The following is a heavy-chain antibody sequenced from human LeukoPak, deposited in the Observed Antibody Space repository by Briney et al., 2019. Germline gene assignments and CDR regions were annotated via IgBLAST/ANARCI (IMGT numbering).Heavy chain of an antibody. CDR1: GDSMRSDF. CDR3: ARASEDYYYYYMDV. CDR2: VSGSGST. D-gene: IGHD1-14*01. J-gene: IGHJ6*03. V-gene: IGHV4-59*01. Sequence: SEILSLTCLVSGDSMRSDFWSWIRQPPGKGLEWIGYVSGSGSTNYNPTVKSRVTISLDTSKNQFSLKLSSVTAADTAVYYCARASEDYYYYYMDVWGKGTTVTISS.